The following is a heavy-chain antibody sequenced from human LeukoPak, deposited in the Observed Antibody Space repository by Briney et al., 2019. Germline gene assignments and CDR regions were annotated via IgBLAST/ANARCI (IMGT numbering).Heavy chain of an antibody. V-gene: IGHV1-69*01. CDR1: GGTFSSYA. J-gene: IGHJ6*03. CDR3: ARTMVRGAIYYYMDV. Sequence: SVKVSCKAFGGTFSSYAISWVRQAPGQGLEWMRGIIPIFGTANYAQKFQGRVTITADESTSTAYMELSSLRSEDTAVYYCARTMVRGAIYYYMDVWGKGTTVTVSS. CDR2: IIPIFGTA. D-gene: IGHD3-10*01.